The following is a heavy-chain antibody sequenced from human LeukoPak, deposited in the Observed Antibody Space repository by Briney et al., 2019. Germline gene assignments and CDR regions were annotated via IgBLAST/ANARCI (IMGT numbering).Heavy chain of an antibody. D-gene: IGHD6-19*01. V-gene: IGHV1-3*03. CDR1: GYTFTSYY. CDR3: ARDHGGIAVAGFDY. J-gene: IGHJ4*02. CDR2: INAGNGNT. Sequence: GASVKVSCKASGYTFTSYYMHWVRQAPGQRLEWMGWINAGNGNTKYSQEFQGRVTITRDTSASTAYMELSSLRSEDMAVYYCARDHGGIAVAGFDYWGQGTLVTVSS.